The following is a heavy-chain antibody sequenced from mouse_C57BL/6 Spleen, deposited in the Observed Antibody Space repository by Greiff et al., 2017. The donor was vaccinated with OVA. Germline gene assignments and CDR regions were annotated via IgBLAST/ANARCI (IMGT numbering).Heavy chain of an antibody. V-gene: IGHV1-82*01. CDR1: GYAFSSSW. J-gene: IGHJ4*01. CDR2: IYPGDGDT. CDR3: ARSREPYYAMDY. Sequence: VQLQQSGPELVKPGASVKISCKASGYAFSSSWMNWVKQRPGKGLEWIGRIYPGDGDTNYNGKFKGQATLTADKSSSTAYMQLSSLTSEDSAVYFCARSREPYYAMDYWGQGTSVTVSS.